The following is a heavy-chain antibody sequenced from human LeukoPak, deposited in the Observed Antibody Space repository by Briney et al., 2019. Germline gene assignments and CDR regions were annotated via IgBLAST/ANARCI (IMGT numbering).Heavy chain of an antibody. V-gene: IGHV3-23*01. J-gene: IGHJ4*02. CDR1: GVTLSNYG. D-gene: IGHD3-22*01. CDR3: EKRGVVIRVILVGFHKEAYYFDS. CDR2: ISDSGGKT. Sequence: QTGGSLRLSCAVSGVTLSNYGMSWVRLAPGKGLEWVAAISDSGGKTNYADSVKGRFTISRDNPKNTLYLQMNSLRAEDTAVYLCEKRGVVIRVILVGFHKEAYYFDSWGQGALVTVSS.